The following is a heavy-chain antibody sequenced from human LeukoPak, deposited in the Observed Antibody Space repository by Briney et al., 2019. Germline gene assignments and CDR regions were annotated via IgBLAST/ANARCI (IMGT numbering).Heavy chain of an antibody. D-gene: IGHD2-8*01. Sequence: GSLRLSCTASGFTFDDYAMPWVRQAPGKGLEWVSLISWDGGSTYYADSVKGRFTISRDNSKNSLYLQMNSLRAEDTALYYCAKVSGGDNGYMDVWGKGTTVTVSS. V-gene: IGHV3-43D*04. J-gene: IGHJ6*03. CDR3: AKVSGGDNGYMDV. CDR2: ISWDGGST. CDR1: GFTFDDYA.